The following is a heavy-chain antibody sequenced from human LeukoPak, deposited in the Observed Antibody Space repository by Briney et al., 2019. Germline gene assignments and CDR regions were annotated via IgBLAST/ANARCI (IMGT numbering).Heavy chain of an antibody. CDR3: ARENSDYYDSSGYQDY. CDR1: GYTFTSYG. D-gene: IGHD3-22*01. Sequence: ASVKVSCKASGYTFTSYGISWVRQAPGQGLEWMGWISAYNGNTNYAQKLQGRVTMTTDTSTSTAYMELRSLRSDDTAVYYCARENSDYYDSSGYQDYWGQGTLVTVSS. CDR2: ISAYNGNT. V-gene: IGHV1-18*01. J-gene: IGHJ4*02.